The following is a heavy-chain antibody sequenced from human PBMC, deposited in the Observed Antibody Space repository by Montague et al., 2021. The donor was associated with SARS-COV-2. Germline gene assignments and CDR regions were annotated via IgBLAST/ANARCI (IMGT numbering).Heavy chain of an antibody. CDR1: GDGVSSNSAT. CDR3: TSGREGSYNVMDV. Sequence: CAISGDGVSSNSATWNWVRQSPSRGLEWLGRTYHRPKRYNDYAVSVRGRVTINPDTSKNQFSLQLNSVTPEGTAIYYCTSGREGSYNVMDVWGQGTTVTVS. CDR2: TYHRPKRYN. D-gene: IGHD3-10*01. V-gene: IGHV6-1*01. J-gene: IGHJ6*02.